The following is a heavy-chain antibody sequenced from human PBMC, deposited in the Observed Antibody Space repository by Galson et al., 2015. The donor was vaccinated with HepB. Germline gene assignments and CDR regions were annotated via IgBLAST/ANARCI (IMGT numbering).Heavy chain of an antibody. CDR1: GGSISSYY. J-gene: IGHJ4*02. D-gene: IGHD1-26*01. CDR3: ARTPSLGGSYGYFDY. V-gene: IGHV4-59*01. Sequence: SETLSLTCTVSGGSISSYYWSWIRQPPGKGLEWIGYIYYSGSTNYNPSLKSRVTISVDTSKNQFSLKLSSVTAADTAVYYCARTPSLGGSYGYFDYWGQGTLVTVSS. CDR2: IYYSGST.